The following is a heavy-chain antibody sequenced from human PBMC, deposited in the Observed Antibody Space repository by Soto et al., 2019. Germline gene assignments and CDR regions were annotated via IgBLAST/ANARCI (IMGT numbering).Heavy chain of an antibody. D-gene: IGHD4-17*01. CDR3: ARNTRMTTVSTYWYFDL. CDR2: IFSNDEK. CDR1: GFSLSNARMG. Sequence: QVTLKESGPVLVKPTEPLTLTCTVSGFSLSNARMGVSWIRQPPGKALEWLAHIFSNDEKSYSTSLKSRLTISKDTSKSQVVRTMTNMDPVDTATYYCARNTRMTTVSTYWYFDLWGRGTLVTVSS. V-gene: IGHV2-26*01. J-gene: IGHJ2*01.